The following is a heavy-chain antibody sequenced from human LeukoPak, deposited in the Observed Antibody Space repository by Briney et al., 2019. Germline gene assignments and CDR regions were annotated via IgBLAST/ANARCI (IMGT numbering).Heavy chain of an antibody. Sequence: ASVKVSCKASGGAFSSYAISWVRQAPGQGLEWMGRIIPILGIANYAQKFQGRVTITADKSTSTAYMELSSLRSEDTAVYYCARDGYHIYYFDYWGQGTLVTVSS. V-gene: IGHV1-69*04. CDR1: GGAFSSYA. J-gene: IGHJ4*02. D-gene: IGHD5-12*01. CDR2: IIPILGIA. CDR3: ARDGYHIYYFDY.